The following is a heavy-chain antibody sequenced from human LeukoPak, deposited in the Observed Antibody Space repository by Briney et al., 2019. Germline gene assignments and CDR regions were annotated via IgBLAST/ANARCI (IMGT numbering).Heavy chain of an antibody. J-gene: IGHJ4*02. CDR3: VSFYETY. CDR2: INSDGSWT. CDR1: GNYW. Sequence: GGSLRLSCAASGNYWMHWVRQVPGKGLVWVSHINSDGSWTSYADSVKGRFTISKDTAKNTVYLQMNSLRAEDTAVYYCVSFYETYWGRGTLVTVSS. V-gene: IGHV3-74*01. D-gene: IGHD2/OR15-2a*01.